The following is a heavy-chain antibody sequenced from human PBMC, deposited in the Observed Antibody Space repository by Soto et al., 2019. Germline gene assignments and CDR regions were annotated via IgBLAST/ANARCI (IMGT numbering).Heavy chain of an antibody. CDR2: IYYSGSA. CDR1: GGSISSGNYY. Sequence: SVTRSLNCPVSGGSISSGNYYWSWIRQSPEKGLEWIGYIYYSGSAYYNPSLKSRVTIALDTSKNQFSLKLSSVTAADTAMYYCARGLPYYYGSGSYYNVQPIFDYWGQGILVTVSS. CDR3: ARGLPYYYGSGSYYNVQPIFDY. V-gene: IGHV4-30-4*01. D-gene: IGHD3-10*01. J-gene: IGHJ4*02.